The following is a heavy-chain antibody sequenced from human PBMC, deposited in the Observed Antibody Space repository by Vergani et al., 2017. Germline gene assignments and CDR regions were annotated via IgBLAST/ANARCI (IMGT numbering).Heavy chain of an antibody. J-gene: IGHJ5*02. CDR2: IYYSGRT. CDR1: GGSISSKSYY. Sequence: QGKGEEGGRGRVKPSETLSLTGTVSGGSISSKSYYWGWIRQPPGRGLECIGSIYYSGRTYYNPSLKSRVTISVDTSKNQFSLKLSSVTAADTAVYYCARHKALNNWFDPWGQGTLVTVSS. V-gene: IGHV4-39*01. CDR3: ARHKALNNWFDP.